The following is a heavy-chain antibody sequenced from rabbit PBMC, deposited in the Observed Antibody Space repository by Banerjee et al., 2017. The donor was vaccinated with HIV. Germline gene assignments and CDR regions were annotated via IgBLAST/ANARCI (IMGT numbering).Heavy chain of an antibody. CDR1: GIDFSSYYC. V-gene: IGHV1S43*01. CDR3: VRDRGSGWGGYFNL. J-gene: IGHJ4*01. CDR2: IVTSSGST. D-gene: IGHD4-1*01. Sequence: QEQLEESGGDLVKPEGTLTLTCKASGIDFSSYYCMCWVRQAPGKGLELIACIVTSSGSTYYASWVNGRFTISSHNAQNTLYLQLNSLTAADTATYFCVRDRGSGWGGYFNLWGPGTLVTVS.